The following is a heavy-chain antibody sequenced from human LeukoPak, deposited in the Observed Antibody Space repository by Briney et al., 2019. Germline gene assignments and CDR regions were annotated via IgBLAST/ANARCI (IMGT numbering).Heavy chain of an antibody. CDR2: ISATDVRT. CDR3: AKDLSGSFDY. D-gene: IGHD1-26*01. Sequence: GGSLRLSCAASGFTFSIYAMSWVRQAPGKGLEWVSAISATDVRTYYADSVKGRLTISRDNSKRTLYLQMNSLRAEDTALYYCAKDLSGSFDYWGQGSPVTVSS. CDR1: GFTFSIYA. J-gene: IGHJ4*02. V-gene: IGHV3-23*01.